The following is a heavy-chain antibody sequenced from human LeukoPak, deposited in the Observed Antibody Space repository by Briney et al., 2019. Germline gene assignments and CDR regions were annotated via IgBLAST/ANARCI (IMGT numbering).Heavy chain of an antibody. Sequence: PSQTLSLTCTVSGGSISSGGYYWSWIRQHPGKGLEWIGYIYYSGSTYYNPPLKSRVTISVDTSKNQFSLKLSSVTAADTAVYYCARTGYSSGWSFDYWGQGTLVTVSS. CDR3: ARTGYSSGWSFDY. J-gene: IGHJ4*02. D-gene: IGHD6-19*01. CDR1: GGSISSGGYY. V-gene: IGHV4-31*03. CDR2: IYYSGST.